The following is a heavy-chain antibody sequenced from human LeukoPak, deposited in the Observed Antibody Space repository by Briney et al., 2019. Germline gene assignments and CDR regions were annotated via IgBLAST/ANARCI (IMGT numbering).Heavy chain of an antibody. V-gene: IGHV3-48*02. CDR2: ISSSSSMI. D-gene: IGHD4-17*01. J-gene: IGHJ4*02. CDR1: GFTFSSYS. Sequence: GGSLGLSCAASGFTFSSYSMNWVRQAPGKGLEWVSYISSSSSMISYADSVKGRFTVSRDNAKNSLYLEMNSLGDEDTAVYYCARDTPGNFGDTFDYWGQGTLVTVSS. CDR3: ARDTPGNFGDTFDY.